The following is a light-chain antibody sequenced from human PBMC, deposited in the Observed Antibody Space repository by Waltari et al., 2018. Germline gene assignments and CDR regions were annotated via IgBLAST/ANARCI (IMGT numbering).Light chain of an antibody. CDR3: SSYTSSSTVV. Sequence: QSALTPPASVSGSPGQSITIPCTGTSSAVGGYNYVSWYQQHPGKAPKLMIYEVSNRPSGVSNRFSGSKSGNTASLTISGLQAEDEADYYCSSYTSSSTVVFGGGTKLTVL. CDR1: SSAVGGYNY. CDR2: EVS. V-gene: IGLV2-14*01. J-gene: IGLJ2*01.